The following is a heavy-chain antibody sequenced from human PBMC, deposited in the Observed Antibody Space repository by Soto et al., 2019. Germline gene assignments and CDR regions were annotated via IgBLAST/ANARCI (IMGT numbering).Heavy chain of an antibody. V-gene: IGHV5-10-1*01. D-gene: IGHD3-22*01. CDR1: GYSFTSYW. CDR3: ARDSSGYYYDYYYGMDV. Sequence: GASLKISCKGSGYSFTSYWISWVRQMPGKGLEWMGRIDPSDSYTNYSPSFQGHVTISADKSISTAYLQWSSLKASDTAMYYCARDSSGYYYDYYYGMDVWGQGTTVTVSS. CDR2: IDPSDSYT. J-gene: IGHJ6*02.